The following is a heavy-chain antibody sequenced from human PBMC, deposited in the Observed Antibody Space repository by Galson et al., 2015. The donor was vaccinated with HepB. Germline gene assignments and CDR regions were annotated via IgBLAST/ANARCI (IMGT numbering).Heavy chain of an antibody. CDR1: GFTFDDYA. V-gene: IGHV3-9*01. J-gene: IGHJ4*02. Sequence: SLRLSCAASGFTFDDYAMHWVRQAPGKGLEWVSGISWNSGSIGYADSVKGRFTISRDNAKNSLYLQMNSLRAEDTALYYCAKARVGATIFDYWGQGTLVTVSS. D-gene: IGHD1-26*01. CDR3: AKARVGATIFDY. CDR2: ISWNSGSI.